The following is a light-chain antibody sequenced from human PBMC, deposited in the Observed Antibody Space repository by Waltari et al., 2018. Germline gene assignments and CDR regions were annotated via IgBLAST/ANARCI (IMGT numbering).Light chain of an antibody. CDR1: QIISSW. J-gene: IGKJ2*01. V-gene: IGKV1-5*03. CDR2: TAS. CDR3: QQYDRLPVT. Sequence: DITMTQSPSTLSTSIGDRVTITGRASQIISSWLAWYQQKPGKAPKLLINTASSLESGVPSRFSGSGSGTDFTLTISSLQPDDFATYYCQQYDRLPVTFGEGTKLEIK.